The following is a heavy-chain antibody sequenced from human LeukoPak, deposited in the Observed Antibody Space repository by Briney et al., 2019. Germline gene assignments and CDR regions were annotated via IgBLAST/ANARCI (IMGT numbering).Heavy chain of an antibody. CDR1: GFTFSSYS. CDR2: ISSSSSYI. J-gene: IGHJ6*02. V-gene: IGHV3-21*01. CDR3: ATSWFGGFDVPDV. Sequence: PGGSLRLSCAASGFTFSSYSMNWVRQAPGKGLEWVSSISSSSSYIYYADSVKGRFTISRDNAKNSLYLQMNSLRAEDTAVYYCATSWFGGFDVPDVWGQGTTVTVSS. D-gene: IGHD3-10*01.